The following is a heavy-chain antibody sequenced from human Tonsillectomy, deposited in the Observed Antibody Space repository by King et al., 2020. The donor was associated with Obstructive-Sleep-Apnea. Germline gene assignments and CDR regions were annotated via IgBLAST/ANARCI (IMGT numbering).Heavy chain of an antibody. CDR2: ISSSSSYK. Sequence: VQLVESGGGLVKPGGSLRLYCAVSGFTFSNYSMNWVRQAPGKGLEWVSSISSSSSYKYYVDSVKGRFTISRDNAKNSLYLQMNSLRVADTAVCYCVGAAPDLPGGYWGQGTLVTVSS. CDR1: GFTFSNYS. CDR3: VGAAPDLPGGY. D-gene: IGHD3-10*01. V-gene: IGHV3-21*01. J-gene: IGHJ4*02.